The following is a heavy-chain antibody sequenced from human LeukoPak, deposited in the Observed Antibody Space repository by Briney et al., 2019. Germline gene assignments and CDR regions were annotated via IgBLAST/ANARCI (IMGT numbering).Heavy chain of an antibody. V-gene: IGHV1-46*01. J-gene: IGHJ5*02. CDR3: AKDGSGWYPENWFDP. CDR2: IYPRDGST. CDR1: GYTFTSNY. D-gene: IGHD6-19*01. Sequence: ASVKVSCKASGYTFTSNYIHWVRQAPGQGLEWMGMIYPRDGSTSYAQKFQGRVTVTRDTSTSTVHMELSGLRSEDTAVYYCAKDGSGWYPENWFDPWGQGTLVTVSS.